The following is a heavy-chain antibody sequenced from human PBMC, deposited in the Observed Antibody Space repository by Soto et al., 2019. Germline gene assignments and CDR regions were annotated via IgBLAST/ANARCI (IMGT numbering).Heavy chain of an antibody. CDR2: INSDGSST. Sequence: GGSLRLSCAASGFTFSSYWMHWVRQAPGKGLVWVSRINSDGSSTSYADSVKGRFTISRDNAKNTLYLQMNSLRAEDTAVYYCARRTFTPDFDWLLPSYYYMDVWGKRTTVTVSS. J-gene: IGHJ6*03. CDR1: GFTFSSYW. CDR3: ARRTFTPDFDWLLPSYYYMDV. D-gene: IGHD3-9*01. V-gene: IGHV3-74*01.